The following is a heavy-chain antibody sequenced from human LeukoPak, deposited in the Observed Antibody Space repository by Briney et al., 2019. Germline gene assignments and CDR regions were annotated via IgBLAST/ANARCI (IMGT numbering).Heavy chain of an antibody. J-gene: IGHJ5*02. CDR2: VGPNTGGT. V-gene: IGHV1-2*02. CDR3: ARGSRFHPQNWFDP. CDR1: GYTFIDYY. D-gene: IGHD3-10*01. Sequence: GSLKVSCKASGYTFIDYYIHWVRQAPGQGLEWMGWVGPNTGGTYYAQTFQGRVTMTSAASISTVYMELTSLTYDDTAVYYCARGSRFHPQNWFDPWGQGTLITVSS.